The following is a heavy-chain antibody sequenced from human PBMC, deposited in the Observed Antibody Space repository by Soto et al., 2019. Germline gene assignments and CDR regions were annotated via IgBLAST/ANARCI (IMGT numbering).Heavy chain of an antibody. CDR2: FDPEDGET. J-gene: IGHJ6*02. CDR3: ATKGRWYVGYYYYGMDV. V-gene: IGHV1-24*01. CDR1: GYTITELS. Sequence: GASVKVSCTVSGYTITELSMHWVRQAPGKGLEWMGGFDPEDGETIYAQKFQGRVTMTEDTSTDTAYMELSSLRSEDTAVYYCATKGRWYVGYYYYGMDVWGQGTTVTVSS. D-gene: IGHD6-13*01.